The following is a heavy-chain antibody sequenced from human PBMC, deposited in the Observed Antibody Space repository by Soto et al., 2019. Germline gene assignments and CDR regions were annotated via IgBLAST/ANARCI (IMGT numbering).Heavy chain of an antibody. CDR2: IYYSGST. D-gene: IGHD3-22*01. CDR1: GGSISSYY. V-gene: IGHV4-59*01. J-gene: IGHJ4*02. CDR3: ARVGLGYYYDSSGYYYFDY. Sequence: SETLSLTCTVSGGSISSYYWSWIRQPPGKGLEWIGYIYYSGSTNYNPSLKSRVTIPVDTSKNQFSLKLSSVTAADTAVYYCARVGLGYYYDSSGYYYFDYWGQGTLVTVSS.